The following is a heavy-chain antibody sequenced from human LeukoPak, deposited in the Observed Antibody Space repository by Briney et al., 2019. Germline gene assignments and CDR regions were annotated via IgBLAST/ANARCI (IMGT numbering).Heavy chain of an antibody. J-gene: IGHJ6*04. CDR2: INAGNGNT. CDR1: GYTFTSYA. Sequence: ASVKVSCKASGYTFTSYAMYWVRQAPGQRLEWMGWINAGNGNTKYSQKFQGRVTITRDTSASTAYMELSSLRSEDTAVYYCARDLEYYGSGSYYRYYGMDVWGKGTTVTVSS. D-gene: IGHD3-10*01. CDR3: ARDLEYYGSGSYYRYYGMDV. V-gene: IGHV1-3*01.